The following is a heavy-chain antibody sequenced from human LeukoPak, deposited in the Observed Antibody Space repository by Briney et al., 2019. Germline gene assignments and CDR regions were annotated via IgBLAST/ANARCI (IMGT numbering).Heavy chain of an antibody. CDR2: ISAYNGNT. CDR1: GYSFTSYW. V-gene: IGHV1-18*04. Sequence: GESLKISCKGSGYSFTSYWIGWVRQAPGQGLEWMGWISAYNGNTNYAQKFQGRVTMTRDTSISTAYMELSRLRSDDTAVYYCARASYYDILTGPFDPWGQGTLVTVSS. J-gene: IGHJ5*02. D-gene: IGHD3-9*01. CDR3: ARASYYDILTGPFDP.